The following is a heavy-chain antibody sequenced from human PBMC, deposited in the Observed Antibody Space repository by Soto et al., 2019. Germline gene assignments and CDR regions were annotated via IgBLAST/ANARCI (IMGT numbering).Heavy chain of an antibody. CDR2: INHSGST. CDR3: AREGYSYGFDY. CDR1: GGSFSGYY. D-gene: IGHD5-18*01. Sequence: QVQLQQWGAGLLKPSETLSLTCAVYGGSFSGYYWSWIRQPPGKGLEWIGEINHSGSTNYNPSLKSRVNISVDTSKNQFSLKLSSVTAADTAVYYCAREGYSYGFDYWGQGTLVTVSS. V-gene: IGHV4-34*01. J-gene: IGHJ4*02.